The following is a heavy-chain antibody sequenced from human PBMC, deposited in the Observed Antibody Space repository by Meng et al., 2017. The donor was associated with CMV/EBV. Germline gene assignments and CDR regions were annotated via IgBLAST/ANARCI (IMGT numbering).Heavy chain of an antibody. Sequence: ASVKVSCKASGYTFTNYYMHWVRQAPGQGLEWMGIINPSGGSTSYAQKFQGRVTMTRDTSTSTVYMELSSLRSEDTAVHYCARVFIGYFDYWGQGTLVTVSS. CDR1: GYTFTNYY. V-gene: IGHV1-46*01. CDR2: INPSGGST. CDR3: ARVFIGYFDY. J-gene: IGHJ4*02.